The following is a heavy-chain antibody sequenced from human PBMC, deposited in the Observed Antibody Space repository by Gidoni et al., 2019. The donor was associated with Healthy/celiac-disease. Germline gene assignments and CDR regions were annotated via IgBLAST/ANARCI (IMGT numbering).Heavy chain of an antibody. CDR3: AKDVGRYSLMFYYYYGMDV. D-gene: IGHD5-18*01. J-gene: IGHJ6*02. Sequence: QVQLVQSGAEVKKPGASVKVSCKASGYTFTSYGISWVRQAPGQGLEWMGWISAYNGNTNYAQKLQGRVTMTTDTSTSTAYMELRSLRSDDTAVYYCAKDVGRYSLMFYYYYGMDVWGQGTTVTVSS. CDR1: GYTFTSYG. CDR2: ISAYNGNT. V-gene: IGHV1-18*01.